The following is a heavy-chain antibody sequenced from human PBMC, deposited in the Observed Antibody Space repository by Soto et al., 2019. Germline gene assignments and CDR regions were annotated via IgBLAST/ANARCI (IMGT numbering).Heavy chain of an antibody. CDR1: GYSFTSYC. V-gene: IGHV5-10-1*01. Sequence: AECLNIFCKVSGYSFTSYCISWVLQMPGKGLECLGRIDPSDSDTNYSPSFQGHVTISADKSISNAYLQWSSLKASDTAMYYCARRDEQDAFDIWGQGTMVTVS. CDR2: IDPSDSDT. J-gene: IGHJ3*02. CDR3: ARRDEQDAFDI.